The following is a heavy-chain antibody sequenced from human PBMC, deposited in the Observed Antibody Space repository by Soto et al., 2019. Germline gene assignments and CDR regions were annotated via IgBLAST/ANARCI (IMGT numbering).Heavy chain of an antibody. D-gene: IGHD3-3*01. J-gene: IGHJ6*02. V-gene: IGHV3-48*03. Sequence: GGSLRLSCAASGFTFSRYEMNWVGQAPGKGLGWVSYISTSESIVYYADSVRGRFTISRDNAKNSLFLQMNSLRAEDTAVYYCARETLTLSGVDRGKVYYGLDVWGQGTTVTV. CDR3: ARETLTLSGVDRGKVYYGLDV. CDR2: ISTSESIV. CDR1: GFTFSRYE.